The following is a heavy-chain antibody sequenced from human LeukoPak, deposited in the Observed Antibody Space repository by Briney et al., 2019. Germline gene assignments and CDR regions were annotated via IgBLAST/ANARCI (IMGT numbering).Heavy chain of an antibody. Sequence: ASVKVSCKTSGYTFTGYYMHWVRQAPGQGLEWMGWINPNSGGTDYAQKFQGRVTMTRDTSISTAYMELSRLRSDDTAVYYCARGTSPRGYCSSTSCYENWFDPWGQGTLVTVSS. J-gene: IGHJ5*02. V-gene: IGHV1-2*02. CDR1: GYTFTGYY. D-gene: IGHD2-2*01. CDR3: ARGTSPRGYCSSTSCYENWFDP. CDR2: INPNSGGT.